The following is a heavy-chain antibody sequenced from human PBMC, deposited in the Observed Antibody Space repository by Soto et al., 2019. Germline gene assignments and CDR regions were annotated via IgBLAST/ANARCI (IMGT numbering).Heavy chain of an antibody. CDR1: GLTVSSYA. CDR3: AKGGRRISGWIGGFYYYGLDV. D-gene: IGHD6-19*01. CDR2: ISGSDDST. V-gene: IGHV3-23*01. J-gene: IGHJ6*02. Sequence: GGSLRLSCGASGLTVSSYAMSWVRQAPGKGLEWVSGISGSDDSTYYADSVKGRFTISRDNSNNTLYLQMNSLHTEDTALYYCAKGGRRISGWIGGFYYYGLDVWGQGTTVTVSS.